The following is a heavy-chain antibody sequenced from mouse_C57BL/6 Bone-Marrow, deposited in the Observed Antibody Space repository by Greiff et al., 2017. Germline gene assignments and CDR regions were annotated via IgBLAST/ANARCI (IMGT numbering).Heavy chain of an antibody. CDR3: ARLRLPLWFAY. Sequence: QVQLQQPGAELVKPGASVKLSCKASGYTFTSYWMQWVKQRPGQGLEWIGEIDPSDSYTNYNEKFKSKATLTVDKSSSTAYMQLSSLTSEDSAVYYCARLRLPLWFAYWGQGTLVTVSA. J-gene: IGHJ3*01. CDR2: IDPSDSYT. CDR1: GYTFTSYW. V-gene: IGHV1-50*01. D-gene: IGHD2-4*01.